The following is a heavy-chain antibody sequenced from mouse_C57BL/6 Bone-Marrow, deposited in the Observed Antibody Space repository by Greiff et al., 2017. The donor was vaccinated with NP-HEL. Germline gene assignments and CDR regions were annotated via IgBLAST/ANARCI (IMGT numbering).Heavy chain of an antibody. CDR2: IDPSDSYT. D-gene: IGHD2-2*01. CDR1: GYTFTSYW. CDR3: ARIYYGFSWFAY. Sequence: QVQLQQPGAELVRPGTSVKLSCKASGYTFTSYWMHWVKQRPGQGLEWIGVIDPSDSYTNCNQKFKGKATLTVDTSSSTAYMQLSSLTSEDSAVYYCARIYYGFSWFAYWGQGTLVTVSA. J-gene: IGHJ3*01. V-gene: IGHV1-59*01.